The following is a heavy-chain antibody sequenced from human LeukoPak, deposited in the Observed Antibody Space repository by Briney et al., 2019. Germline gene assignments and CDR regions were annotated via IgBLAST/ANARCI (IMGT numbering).Heavy chain of an antibody. CDR2: INPSGSST. CDR1: GYTFTNYY. J-gene: IGHJ4*02. V-gene: IGHV1-46*01. Sequence: ASVKVSCKASGYTFTNYYIHWARQAPGQGLEWTRIINPSGSSTSYAQKFQGRVTMTRDTSTSTVYMELSSLRSEDTAVYYCAREGPYSDSSRSRFDYWGQGTLVTVSS. D-gene: IGHD6-6*01. CDR3: AREGPYSDSSRSRFDY.